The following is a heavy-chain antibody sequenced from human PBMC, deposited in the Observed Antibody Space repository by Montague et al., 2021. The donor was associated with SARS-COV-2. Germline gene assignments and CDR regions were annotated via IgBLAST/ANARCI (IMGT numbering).Heavy chain of an antibody. CDR2: ISWSSGSI. CDR3: AKTREPQDSSSWYGLRRNYFDN. CDR1: GPTFGDYA. V-gene: IGHV3-9*01. Sequence: SLRLSCAASGPTFGDYAMYWVRQAPGKGLEWVSGISWSSGSIGYADSVKGRFTISRDNDKNSLYLQMNRLRAEDTALYYCAKTREPQDSSSWYGLRRNYFDNWGQGTLVTVSS. J-gene: IGHJ4*02. D-gene: IGHD6-13*01.